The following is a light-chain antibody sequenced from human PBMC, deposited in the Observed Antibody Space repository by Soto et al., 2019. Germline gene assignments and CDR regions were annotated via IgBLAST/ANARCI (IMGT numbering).Light chain of an antibody. Sequence: QSALTQPASVSGSTGQSITISCTGTSSDVGGYNYVSWYQQHPGKAPKLMIYDVSNRPSGISNRFSGSKSGNTASLTISGLQAEDEADYYCSSYTSSSVLFCGGTKLTVL. CDR1: SSDVGGYNY. J-gene: IGLJ2*01. CDR2: DVS. CDR3: SSYTSSSVL. V-gene: IGLV2-14*01.